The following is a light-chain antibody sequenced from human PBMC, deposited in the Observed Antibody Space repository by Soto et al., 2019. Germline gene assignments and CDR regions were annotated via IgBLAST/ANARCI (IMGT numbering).Light chain of an antibody. J-gene: IGKJ2*01. CDR1: QSVSSSY. CDR3: QQYGSSPYT. V-gene: IGKV3-20*01. CDR2: GAS. Sequence: EIVLTQSPGTLSLSPGERATLSCRASQSVSSSYLAWYKQKPGQAPRLLIYGASSRDTGIPDRFSGSGSGTDFTLTISRLEPEDLEVYYCQQYGSSPYTFGQGTKLEIK.